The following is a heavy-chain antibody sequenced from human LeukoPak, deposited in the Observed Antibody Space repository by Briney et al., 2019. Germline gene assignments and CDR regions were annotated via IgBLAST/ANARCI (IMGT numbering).Heavy chain of an antibody. D-gene: IGHD3-16*01. CDR2: ISAYNGNT. Sequence: PWASVTVSCKASGYTFTSYGISWVRQAPGQGLEWMGWISAYNGNTNYAQKLQGRVTMTTDTSTSTAYMELRSLRSEDTAVYYCTLGVLGYSWFDPWGQGTLVTVSS. CDR3: TLGVLGYSWFDP. J-gene: IGHJ5*02. CDR1: GYTFTSYG. V-gene: IGHV1-18*01.